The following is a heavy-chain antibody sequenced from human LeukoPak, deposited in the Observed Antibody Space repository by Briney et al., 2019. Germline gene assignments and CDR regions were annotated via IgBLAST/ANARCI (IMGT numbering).Heavy chain of an antibody. J-gene: IGHJ4*02. CDR1: GFTFSSYI. CDR3: ARHSGSYEDGFDY. V-gene: IGHV3-48*04. D-gene: IGHD1-26*01. CDR2: ISSSSSTI. Sequence: GGSLRLSCAASGFTFSSYIMNWVRQAPGKGLEWVSYISSSSSTIYYADSVKGRFTISRDNAKNSLYLQMNSLRAEDTAVYYCARHSGSYEDGFDYWGQGTLVTVSS.